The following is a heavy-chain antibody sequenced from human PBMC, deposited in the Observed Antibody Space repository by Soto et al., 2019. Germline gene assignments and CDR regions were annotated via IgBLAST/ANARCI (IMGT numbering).Heavy chain of an antibody. CDR3: AGGYCSDTSCSPWEKKNWFDP. Sequence: EVQLLESGGGLVQPGGSLSLSCAASGFTFSSYAMSWVRQAPGKGLEWVSAISADGTFTYYAAYVKGRFTISRDSSKSTLYLQMNSRRVEDAALYYCAGGYCSDTSCSPWEKKNWFDPWGQGTLVTVSS. CDR2: ISADGTFT. D-gene: IGHD2-2*01. V-gene: IGHV3-23*01. CDR1: GFTFSSYA. J-gene: IGHJ5*02.